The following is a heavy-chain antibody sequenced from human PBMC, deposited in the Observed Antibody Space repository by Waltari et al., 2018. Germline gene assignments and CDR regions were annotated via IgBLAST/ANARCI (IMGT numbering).Heavy chain of an antibody. V-gene: IGHV3-73*01. CDR2: IRSRTKGDAT. Sequence: EVQLVESGGAVVQPGGSLKLSCAASGLLCSDYAMHWVRQASGKGPEWVGRIRSRTKGDATAYAEAVQGRFTISRDDSKNTAYLEMNSLKTDDTAVYYCIRPFEMGIDWGQGTLVTVSS. CDR1: GLLCSDYA. J-gene: IGHJ4*02. D-gene: IGHD7-27*01. CDR3: IRPFEMGID.